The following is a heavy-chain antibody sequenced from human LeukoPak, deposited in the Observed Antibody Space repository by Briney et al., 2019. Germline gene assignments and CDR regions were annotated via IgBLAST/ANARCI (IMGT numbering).Heavy chain of an antibody. Sequence: GESLKISCKGSGYSFTSYWISWVRQMPGKGLEWMGRIDPSDSYTNYSPSFQGHVTISADKSISTAYLQWSSLKASDTAMYYCATYAGTSSKYFQHWGQGTLVTVSS. J-gene: IGHJ1*01. CDR2: IDPSDSYT. CDR1: GYSFTSYW. V-gene: IGHV5-10-1*01. D-gene: IGHD3-10*01. CDR3: ATYAGTSSKYFQH.